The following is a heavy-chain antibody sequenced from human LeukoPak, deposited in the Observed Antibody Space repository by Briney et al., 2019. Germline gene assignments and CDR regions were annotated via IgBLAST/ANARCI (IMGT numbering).Heavy chain of an antibody. V-gene: IGHV6-1*01. CDR1: GDCVSSNSAA. CDR2: TNYRSKWYN. CDR3: ARGWSIAAAGMRYYYYGMDV. D-gene: IGHD6-13*01. J-gene: IGHJ6*04. Sequence: SQTLSLTCAISGDCVSSNSAAWNWIRQSPSRGLEWLGRTNYRSKWYNDYAVSVKSRITINPDTSKNQFSLQLNSVTPEDTAVYYCARGWSIAAAGMRYYYYGMDVWGKGTTVTVSS.